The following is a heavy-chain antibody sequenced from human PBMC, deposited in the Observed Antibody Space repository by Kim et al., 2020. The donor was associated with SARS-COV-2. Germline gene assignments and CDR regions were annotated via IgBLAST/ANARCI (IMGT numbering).Heavy chain of an antibody. CDR3: ARATMVRGVITPIEDV. Sequence: SETLSLTCTVSGGSISSYYWSWIRQPPGKGLEWIGYIYYSGSTNYNPSLKSRVTISVDTSKNQFSLKLSSVTAADTAVYYCARATMVRGVITPIEDVWGQGTTVTVSS. V-gene: IGHV4-59*01. CDR1: GGSISSYY. J-gene: IGHJ6*02. D-gene: IGHD3-10*01. CDR2: IYYSGST.